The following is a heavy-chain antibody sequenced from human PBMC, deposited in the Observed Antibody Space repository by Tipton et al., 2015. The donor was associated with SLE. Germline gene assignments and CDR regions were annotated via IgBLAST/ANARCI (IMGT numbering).Heavy chain of an antibody. CDR1: GGSISSYY. CDR2: IYYSGST. J-gene: IGHJ4*02. Sequence: LRLSCTVSGGSISSYYWSWIRQPPGKGLEWIGYIYYSGSTNYNPSLKGRVTISVDTSKNQFSLKLSSVTAADTAVYYCARDPSRYSGSQSPFDYWGQGTLVTVSS. D-gene: IGHD1-26*01. CDR3: ARDPSRYSGSQSPFDY. V-gene: IGHV4-59*01.